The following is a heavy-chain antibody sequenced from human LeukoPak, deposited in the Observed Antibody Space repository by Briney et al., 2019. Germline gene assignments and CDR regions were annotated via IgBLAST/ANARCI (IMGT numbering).Heavy chain of an antibody. J-gene: IGHJ4*02. CDR2: IYTSGST. CDR1: GGSISSYY. D-gene: IGHD1-26*01. Sequence: SETLSLTCTVSGGSISSYYWSWIRQPAGKGLEWIGRIYTSGSTNYNPSLKSRVTMSVDTSKNQFSLKLSSVTAADTAVYYCARSGVGATRGLFDYWGQGTLVTVSS. V-gene: IGHV4-4*07. CDR3: ARSGVGATRGLFDY.